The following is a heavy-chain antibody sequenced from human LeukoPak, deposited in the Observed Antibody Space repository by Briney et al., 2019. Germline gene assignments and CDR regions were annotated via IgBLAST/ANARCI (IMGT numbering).Heavy chain of an antibody. Sequence: HPGGSLRLSCAGSGFTLGGYCMHWFRQTPGKGLGWVAVIAYDGSRAFYADSVKGRFTISRDNSKNTMSVQMDDLRAEDTAVYYCTRYNNDHFDYWGQGTLVTVSS. CDR2: IAYDGSRA. J-gene: IGHJ4*02. CDR1: GFTLGGYC. V-gene: IGHV3-33*01. CDR3: TRYNNDHFDY. D-gene: IGHD1-14*01.